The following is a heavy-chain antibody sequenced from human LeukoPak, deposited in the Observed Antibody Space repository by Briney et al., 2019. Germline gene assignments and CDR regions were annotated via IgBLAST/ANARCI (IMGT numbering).Heavy chain of an antibody. CDR3: ARPLYGDTSGYFDP. J-gene: IGHJ2*01. CDR1: GGSISSYY. V-gene: IGHV4-59*01. Sequence: SETLSLTCTVSGGSISSYYWSWIRQPPGKGLEWIGYIYYTGSTNYNPSLKSRVTISVDTSKNQFSLKLSSVTAADTAVYYCARPLYGDTSGYFDPWGRGTLVTVSS. CDR2: IYYTGST. D-gene: IGHD4-17*01.